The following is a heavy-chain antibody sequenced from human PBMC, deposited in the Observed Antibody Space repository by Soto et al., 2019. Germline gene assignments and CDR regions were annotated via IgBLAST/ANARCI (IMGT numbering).Heavy chain of an antibody. CDR1: GGSISSSSYY. J-gene: IGHJ1*01. Sequence: PSETLSLTCIVSGGSISSSSYYWGWIRQPPGKGLEWIGSIYYSGSTYYNPSLKSRVTISVDTSKNQFYLKLSSVTAADTAVYYCARHVGEQLTLYFQHWGQGTLGT. V-gene: IGHV4-39*01. CDR3: ARHVGEQLTLYFQH. CDR2: IYYSGST. D-gene: IGHD6-13*01.